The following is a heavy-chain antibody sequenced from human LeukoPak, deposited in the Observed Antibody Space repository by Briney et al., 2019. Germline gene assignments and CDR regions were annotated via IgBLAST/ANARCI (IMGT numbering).Heavy chain of an antibody. CDR3: ARVDFWSGYYSIDFDY. D-gene: IGHD3-3*01. CDR1: GYTFTGYY. Sequence: GASVKVSCKASGYTFTGYYMHWVRQAPGQGLEWMGIINPSGGSTSYAQKFQGRVTMTRDMSTSTVYMELSSLRSEDTAVYYCARVDFWSGYYSIDFDYWGQGTLVTVSS. CDR2: INPSGGST. J-gene: IGHJ4*02. V-gene: IGHV1-46*01.